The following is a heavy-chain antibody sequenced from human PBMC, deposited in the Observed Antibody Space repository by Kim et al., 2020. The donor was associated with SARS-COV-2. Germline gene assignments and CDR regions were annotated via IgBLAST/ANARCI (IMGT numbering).Heavy chain of an antibody. Sequence: TNCAASVKGRFTISRDNSKNTLYLQMNSLRVEDTAMYYCANSVGATPAGYWGQGTLVTVSS. J-gene: IGHJ4*02. V-gene: IGHV3-NL1*01. CDR3: ANSVGATPAGY. CDR2: T. D-gene: IGHD1-26*01.